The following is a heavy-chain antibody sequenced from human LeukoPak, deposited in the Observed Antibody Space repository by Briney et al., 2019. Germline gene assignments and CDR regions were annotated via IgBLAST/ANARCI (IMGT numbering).Heavy chain of an antibody. J-gene: IGHJ6*02. CDR1: GDIVSSNSAA. Sequence: SQTLSLTCAISGDIVSSNSAAWNWIRQSPSRGLEWLGRTYYRSKWYNDYAVSVKSRITINPDTSKNQFSLQLNSVTPEDTAVYYCARDTWTSYSSSWYYYGMDVWGQGTTVTVSS. D-gene: IGHD6-13*01. CDR2: TYYRSKWYN. CDR3: ARDTWTSYSSSWYYYGMDV. V-gene: IGHV6-1*01.